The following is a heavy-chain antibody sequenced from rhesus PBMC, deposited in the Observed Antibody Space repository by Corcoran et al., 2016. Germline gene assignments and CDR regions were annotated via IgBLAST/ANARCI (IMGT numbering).Heavy chain of an antibody. CDR1: GGSVSGYW. D-gene: IGHD3-9*01. CDR3: ARSKITRMITGYYYFDY. CDR2: IRSGGST. J-gene: IGHJ4*01. V-gene: IGHV4-160*01. Sequence: QVQLQQWGEGLVKPSETLSLTCAVYGGSVSGYWWGWIRQPPGKGLEWIGRIRSGGSTNPNPSIKRRVTISKDTSKNQFSLKLGSVTAADTAVYYCARSKITRMITGYYYFDYWGQGVLVTVSS.